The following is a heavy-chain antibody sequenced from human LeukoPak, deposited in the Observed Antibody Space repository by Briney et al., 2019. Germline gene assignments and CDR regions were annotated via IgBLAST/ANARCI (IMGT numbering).Heavy chain of an antibody. Sequence: GASVKVSCKVSGYTLTELSMHWVRQAPGKGLEWMGGFDPEDGETIYAQKFQGRVTMTEDTSKDTAYMELSSLRSEDTAVYYCATDSYYYGSGSYYNPVYWGQGTLVTVSS. J-gene: IGHJ4*02. V-gene: IGHV1-24*01. CDR2: FDPEDGET. CDR3: ATDSYYYGSGSYYNPVY. CDR1: GYTLTELS. D-gene: IGHD3-10*01.